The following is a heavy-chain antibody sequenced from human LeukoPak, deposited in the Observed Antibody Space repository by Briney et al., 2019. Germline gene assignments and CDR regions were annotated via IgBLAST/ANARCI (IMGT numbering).Heavy chain of an antibody. J-gene: IGHJ6*04. CDR1: GLTVSYNS. V-gene: IGHV3-66*01. CDR2: IYGGGNT. Sequence: GGSLRLSCVGSGLTVSYNSMSWVRQAPGKGLEWVSTIYGGGNTYYADSVKGRFTISKDNSKNTLYLQMNSLRAEDTAVYYCGELGITMIGGVWGKGTTVTISS. CDR3: GELGITMIGGV. D-gene: IGHD3-10*02.